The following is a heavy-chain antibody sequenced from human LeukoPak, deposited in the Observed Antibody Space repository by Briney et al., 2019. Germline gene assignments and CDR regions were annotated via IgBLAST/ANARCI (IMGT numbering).Heavy chain of an antibody. J-gene: IGHJ6*02. V-gene: IGHV1-2*02. CDR1: GYTFTGYY. CDR3: ARGSYSSSWYWAAYYYGMDV. CDR2: INPNSGGT. D-gene: IGHD6-13*01. Sequence: ASVKVSCKASGYTFTGYYMHWVRQAPGQGLEWMRCINPNSGGTNYAQKFQGRVTMTRDTSISTAYMELSRLRSDDTAVYYCARGSYSSSWYWAAYYYGMDVWGQGTTVTVSS.